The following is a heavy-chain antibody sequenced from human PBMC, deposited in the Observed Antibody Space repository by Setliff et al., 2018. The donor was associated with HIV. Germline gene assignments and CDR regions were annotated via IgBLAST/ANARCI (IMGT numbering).Heavy chain of an antibody. Sequence: PSETLSLTCSVSGDSISSSSYYWGWIRQPPGKGLEWIGSIYYSGSTYYNPSLNSRVTISVEASKNQFSLKLSSVTAADTAVYYCASLPPLYDSSGYYFDYWGQGTLVTVSS. CDR1: GDSISSSSYY. CDR2: IYYSGST. V-gene: IGHV4-39*01. D-gene: IGHD3-22*01. J-gene: IGHJ4*02. CDR3: ASLPPLYDSSGYYFDY.